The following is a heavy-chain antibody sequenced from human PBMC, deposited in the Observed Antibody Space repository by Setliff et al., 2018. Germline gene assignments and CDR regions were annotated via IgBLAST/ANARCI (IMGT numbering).Heavy chain of an antibody. CDR3: ARRLPYFGMDV. J-gene: IGHJ6*02. D-gene: IGHD2-15*01. CDR2: INWSGGTA. V-gene: IGHV3-20*04. CDR1: GFTFKDYG. Sequence: SLRLSCAASGFTFKDYGMAWVRQSPGKGLEWVAGINWSGGTAGYADSVRGRFTIFRDSAKNSLHLQMTSLSAEDTAVYYCARRLPYFGMDVWGQGTTVTVSS.